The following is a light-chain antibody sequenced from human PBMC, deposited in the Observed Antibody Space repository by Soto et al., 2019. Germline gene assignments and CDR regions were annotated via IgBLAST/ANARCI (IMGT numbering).Light chain of an antibody. Sequence: DIQMTQSPSSLSASVGDRVTITCRASQSISSYVNWYQQKPEKAPKLPIYAASRLQSGAPSRFSGSGSGTDFTLTISSPHPEDFATYYCQESNRTPLTFGQGTRLEIK. J-gene: IGKJ5*01. V-gene: IGKV1-39*01. CDR3: QESNRTPLT. CDR1: QSISSY. CDR2: AAS.